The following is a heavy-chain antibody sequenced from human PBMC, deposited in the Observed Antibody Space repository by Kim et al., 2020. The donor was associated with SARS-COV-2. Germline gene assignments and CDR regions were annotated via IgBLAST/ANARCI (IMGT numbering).Heavy chain of an antibody. CDR2: ISYDGSNK. D-gene: IGHD5-18*01. V-gene: IGHV3-30*18. CDR1: GFTFSSYG. Sequence: GGSLRLSCAASGFTFSSYGMHWVRQAPGKGLEWVAVISYDGSNKYYVDSVKGRFTISRDNSKNTLYLQMNSLRAEDTAVYYCAKDRALDTAMVNWGQGTL. CDR3: AKDRALDTAMVN. J-gene: IGHJ4*02.